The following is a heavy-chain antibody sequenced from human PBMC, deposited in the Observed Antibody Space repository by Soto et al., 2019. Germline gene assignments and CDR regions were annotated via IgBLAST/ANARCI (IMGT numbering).Heavy chain of an antibody. CDR3: AADSYYYDSGGYLP. D-gene: IGHD3-22*01. Sequence: KVDWKSVGLGFSISLGGWRLNTRGQRLEWIGWIVVGSCNTNYAQKFQESVTITRDMSTSTAYMELRSLRSEDTAVYYCAADSYYYDSGGYLPWGQGPLV. CDR2: IVVGSCNT. V-gene: IGHV1-58*01. J-gene: IGHJ5*02. CDR1: GLGFSISL.